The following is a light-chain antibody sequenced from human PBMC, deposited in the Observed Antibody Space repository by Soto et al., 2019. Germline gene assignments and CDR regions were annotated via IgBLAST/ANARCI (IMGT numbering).Light chain of an antibody. CDR2: LNSDGSH. J-gene: IGLJ3*02. V-gene: IGLV4-69*01. CDR3: QTWGTGPWV. CDR1: SGHSSYA. Sequence: QLVLTQSPSASASLGASVKLTCTLRSGHSSYAIAWHQQQPEKGPRYLMKLNSDGSHSKGDGIPDRFSGSSSGAERYLTISSLQSEDEADYYCQTWGTGPWVFGGGTKVTVL.